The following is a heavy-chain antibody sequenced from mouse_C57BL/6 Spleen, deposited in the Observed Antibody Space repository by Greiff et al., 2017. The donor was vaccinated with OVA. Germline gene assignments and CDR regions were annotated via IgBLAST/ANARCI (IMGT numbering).Heavy chain of an antibody. J-gene: IGHJ1*03. CDR3: ARWLPSYFDV. Sequence: VQLQQSGPELVKPGASVKISCKASGYSFTSYYIHWVKQRPGQGLEWIGWIYPGSGNTKYNEKFKGKATLTADTSSSTAYMQLSSLTSEDSAVYYCARWLPSYFDVWGTGTTVTVSS. CDR1: GYSFTSYY. D-gene: IGHD2-2*01. V-gene: IGHV1-66*01. CDR2: IYPGSGNT.